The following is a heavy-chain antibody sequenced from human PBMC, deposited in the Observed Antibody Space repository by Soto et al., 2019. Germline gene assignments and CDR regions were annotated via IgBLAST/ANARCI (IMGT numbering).Heavy chain of an antibody. J-gene: IGHJ6*02. Sequence: ASVKVSCKASGYTFTSYGISWVRQAPGQGLEWMGWISAYNGNTNYAQKLQGRVTMTTDTSMSTAYMELRSLRSDDTAVYYCAIQLWRIYGMDVWGQGTTVTVSS. CDR3: AIQLWRIYGMDV. CDR2: ISAYNGNT. CDR1: GYTFTSYG. D-gene: IGHD5-18*01. V-gene: IGHV1-18*01.